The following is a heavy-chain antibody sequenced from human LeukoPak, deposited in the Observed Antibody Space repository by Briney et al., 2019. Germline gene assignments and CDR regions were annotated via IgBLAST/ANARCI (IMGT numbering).Heavy chain of an antibody. CDR2: ISYDGSNK. D-gene: IGHD4-17*01. CDR1: GFTFSSYG. Sequence: GGSLRLSCAASGFTFSSYGMHWVRQAPGKGLEWVAVISYDGSNKYCADSVKGRFTISRDNSKNTLYLRMNSLRAEDTAVYYCAKDDGDSFDYWGQGTLVTVSS. J-gene: IGHJ4*02. V-gene: IGHV3-30*18. CDR3: AKDDGDSFDY.